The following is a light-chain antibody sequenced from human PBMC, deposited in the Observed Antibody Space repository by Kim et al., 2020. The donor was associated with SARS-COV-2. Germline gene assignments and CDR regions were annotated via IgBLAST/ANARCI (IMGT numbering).Light chain of an antibody. V-gene: IGLV1-44*01. CDR1: GSNIGSNT. Sequence: GQRVTISCSGGGSNIGSNTVNWYQQLPGTAPKHLIYSNNQRPSGVPDRFSGSKSGTSASLAISGLQSEDEADYYCAAWDDSLNGPVFGGGTQLTVL. CDR3: AAWDDSLNGPV. J-gene: IGLJ2*01. CDR2: SNN.